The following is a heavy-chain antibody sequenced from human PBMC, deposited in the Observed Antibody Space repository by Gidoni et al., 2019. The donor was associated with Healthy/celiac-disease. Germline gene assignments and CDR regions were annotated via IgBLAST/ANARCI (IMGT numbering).Heavy chain of an antibody. CDR2: ISYDGSNK. J-gene: IGHJ6*02. CDR3: AKGWQWHFYGMDV. CDR1: GFTFSSYG. V-gene: IGHV3-30*18. Sequence: QVQLVASGGGVVQPGRSLRLSCAASGFTFSSYGMHWVRQAPGKGLGWVAVISYDGSNKYYADSVKGRFTISRDNSKNTLYLQMNSLRAEDTAVYYCAKGWQWHFYGMDVWGQGTTVTVSS. D-gene: IGHD6-19*01.